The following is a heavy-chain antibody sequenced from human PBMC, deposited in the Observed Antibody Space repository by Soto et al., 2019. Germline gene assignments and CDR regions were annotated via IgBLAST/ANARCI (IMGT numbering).Heavy chain of an antibody. CDR3: AKSRDGYSFYYFYGMDV. V-gene: IGHV3-30*18. J-gene: IGHJ6*02. CDR2: ILYDGSNT. Sequence: GGSLRPSFAASGFTFSNYALPWAPQAPGKGLEWVAAILYDGSNTYYADSVKGRFTISRDNSKNTLYLQMNSLRAEDTAVYHCAKSRDGYSFYYFYGMDVWGQGTTVTVSS. CDR1: GFTFSNYA. D-gene: IGHD4-4*01.